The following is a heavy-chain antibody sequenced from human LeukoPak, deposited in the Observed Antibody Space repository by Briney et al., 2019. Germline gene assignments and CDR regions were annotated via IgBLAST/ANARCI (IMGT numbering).Heavy chain of an antibody. Sequence: PGGSLRLSCAASGFTFSSYDMHWVRQATGKGLERVSAIGTAGDTYYPGSVKGRFTISRENAKNSLYLQMNSLRAGDTAVYYCARLGFTKDAFDIWGQGTMVTVSS. V-gene: IGHV3-13*04. D-gene: IGHD2-8*01. CDR3: ARLGFTKDAFDI. CDR2: IGTAGDT. CDR1: GFTFSSYD. J-gene: IGHJ3*02.